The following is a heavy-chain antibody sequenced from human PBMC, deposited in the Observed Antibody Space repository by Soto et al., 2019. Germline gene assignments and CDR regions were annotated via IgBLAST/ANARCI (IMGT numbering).Heavy chain of an antibody. D-gene: IGHD6-13*01. Sequence: SETLSLTCSVSGYSISSGYYWGWVRQTPGKGLEWLGSIDYSGKTYKNPSLKSRVSASVNLSQNQFSLNLRSGTAADTAVYYCARDHLISAAGTYYYYGMDVWGQGTTVTVSS. CDR2: IDYSGKT. CDR3: ARDHLISAAGTYYYYGMDV. CDR1: GYSISSGYY. V-gene: IGHV4-38-2*02. J-gene: IGHJ6*02.